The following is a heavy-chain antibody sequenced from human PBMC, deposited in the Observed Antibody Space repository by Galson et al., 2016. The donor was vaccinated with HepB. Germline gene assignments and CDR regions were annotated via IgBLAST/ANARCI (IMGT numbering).Heavy chain of an antibody. V-gene: IGHV2-5*02. CDR2: IYRDEDK. CDR3: AHVRDGLELYFDS. CDR1: SVTTKRVD. D-gene: IGHD1-1*01. Sequence: PALVKPTQTLTLTCSFSSVTTKRVDVGWIRQPPGKALEWLALIYRDEDKRYNPSLKSRLTITRDTSKNQVVITMTNMDPVDEATYYCAHVRDGLELYFDSWGQGTLVTVSS. J-gene: IGHJ4*02.